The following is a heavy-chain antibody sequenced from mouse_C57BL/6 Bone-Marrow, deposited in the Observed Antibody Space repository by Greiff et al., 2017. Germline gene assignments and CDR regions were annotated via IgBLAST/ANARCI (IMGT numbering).Heavy chain of an antibody. Sequence: EVNVVESGGGLVKPGGSLKLSCAASGFTFSDYGMHWVRQAPEKGLEWVAYISSGSSTIYYADTVKGRFTISRDNAKNTLFLQMTSLRSEDTAMYYCARGYGSSPLYYAMDYWGQGTSVTVSS. CDR3: ARGYGSSPLYYAMDY. CDR2: ISSGSSTI. D-gene: IGHD1-1*01. V-gene: IGHV5-17*01. CDR1: GFTFSDYG. J-gene: IGHJ4*01.